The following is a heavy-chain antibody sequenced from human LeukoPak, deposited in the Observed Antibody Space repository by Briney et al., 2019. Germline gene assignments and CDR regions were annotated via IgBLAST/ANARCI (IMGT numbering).Heavy chain of an antibody. CDR3: ARTANFAAGYYIDY. D-gene: IGHD6-13*01. CDR2: ISGSSRHK. V-gene: IGHV3-21*01. J-gene: IGHJ4*02. CDR1: GFTCSSYT. Sequence: PGGSLGLSCAASGFTCSSYTMNWVRQAPGKGLEWVSSISGSSRHKYYADSVKGRFTISRDNAKNSLYLQMNSLRAEDTAVYYCARTANFAAGYYIDYWGQGTLVTVSS.